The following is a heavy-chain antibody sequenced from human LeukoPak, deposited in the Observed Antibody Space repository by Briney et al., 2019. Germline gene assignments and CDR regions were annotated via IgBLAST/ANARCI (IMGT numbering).Heavy chain of an antibody. CDR2: ISGGGGST. V-gene: IGHV3-23*01. J-gene: IGHJ4*02. Sequence: GGSLRLSCAASGFTFSSYAMSWVRQAPGKGLEWVSAISGGGGSTYYADSVKGRFTISRDNSKNTLCLQMNSLRAEDTAVYYCAKWQDIVVVPAAMFDCWGQGTLVTVSS. D-gene: IGHD2-2*01. CDR1: GFTFSSYA. CDR3: AKWQDIVVVPAAMFDC.